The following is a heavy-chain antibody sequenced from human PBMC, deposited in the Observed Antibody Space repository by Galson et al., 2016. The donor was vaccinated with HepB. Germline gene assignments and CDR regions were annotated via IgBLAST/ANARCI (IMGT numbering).Heavy chain of an antibody. D-gene: IGHD6-13*01. CDR3: AREDSSWSERWFDP. CDR1: GYIFSDYA. CDR2: INTNTGNP. V-gene: IGHV7-4-1*02. Sequence: SVKVSCKASGYIFSDYAMNWVRQAPGQGLEWMGWINTNTGNPTYAQGFTGRFVISLNTSVNTTFLHISNLKAEDTALCFCAREDSSWSERWFDPWGQGTLVTVSS. J-gene: IGHJ5*02.